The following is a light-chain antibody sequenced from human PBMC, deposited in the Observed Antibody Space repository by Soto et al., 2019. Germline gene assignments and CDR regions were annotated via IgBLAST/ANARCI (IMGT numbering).Light chain of an antibody. Sequence: QSALTQPRSVSGSPGQSVTISCTGTSSDVGGYNYVSWYQQHPGKAPKLMIYDVSNRPSGVSNRFSGSKSGNTASLTISGLQAEDEADYYCSSYTRSSTLVFGGGTKVTVL. V-gene: IGLV2-14*01. J-gene: IGLJ2*01. CDR1: SSDVGGYNY. CDR3: SSYTRSSTLV. CDR2: DVS.